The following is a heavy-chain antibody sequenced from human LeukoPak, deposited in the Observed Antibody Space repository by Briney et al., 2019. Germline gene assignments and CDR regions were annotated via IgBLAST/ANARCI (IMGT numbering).Heavy chain of an antibody. V-gene: IGHV5-51*01. CDR1: GYSFTSYW. J-gene: IGHJ4*02. CDR2: IYLGVSDT. Sequence: GESLKISCKGSGYSFTSYWIGWVRQMPGKGLEWMGIIYLGVSDTRYSPSFQGQVTISADKSISTAYLQWSSLKASDTAMYYCARMTYYYDSSSRYYFDYWGQGALVTVSS. D-gene: IGHD3-22*01. CDR3: ARMTYYYDSSSRYYFDY.